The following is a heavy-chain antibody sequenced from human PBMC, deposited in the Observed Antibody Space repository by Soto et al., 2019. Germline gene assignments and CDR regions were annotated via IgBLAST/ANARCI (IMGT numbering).Heavy chain of an antibody. V-gene: IGHV4-31*03. CDR3: ARVFSSGTIDY. J-gene: IGHJ4*02. Sequence: PSETLSLTCTVSGGSISSGGYYWSWIRQHPGKGLEWIGYIYYSGSTYYNPSLKSRVTISVDTSKNQFSLKLSSVTAADTAVYYCARVFSSGTIDYWGQGTLVTVSS. CDR2: IYYSGST. CDR1: GGSISSGGYY. D-gene: IGHD1-7*01.